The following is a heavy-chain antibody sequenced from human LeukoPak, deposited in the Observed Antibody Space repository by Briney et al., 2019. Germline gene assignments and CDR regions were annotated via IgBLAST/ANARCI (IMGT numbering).Heavy chain of an antibody. Sequence: ASVKVSCKASGYTFTGYYMHWVRQAPGQGLEWMGWINPNSGGTNYAQKFQGRVTMTRDTSISTAYMELSRLRSDDTAVYYCARGKRTYYYDSSGYHDAFDIWGQGTMVTVSS. J-gene: IGHJ3*02. V-gene: IGHV1-2*02. CDR3: ARGKRTYYYDSSGYHDAFDI. CDR1: GYTFTGYY. D-gene: IGHD3-22*01. CDR2: INPNSGGT.